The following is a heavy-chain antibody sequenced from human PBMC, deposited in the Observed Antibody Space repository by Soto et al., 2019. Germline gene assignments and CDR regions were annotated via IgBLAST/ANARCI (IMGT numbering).Heavy chain of an antibody. CDR1: GGPFSGYY. CDR2: INYSGNT. Sequence: QVQLQQWGAGLLKPSETLSLTCAVHGGPFSGYYWSWIRQPPGKGLEWIGEINYSGNTNYTPSPKSRVTIAVDTSKKHFSLKLSAVTAADTAVDYCARGIGGTSDYWGQGTLVTVSS. D-gene: IGHD1-26*01. CDR3: ARGIGGTSDY. J-gene: IGHJ4*02. V-gene: IGHV4-34*01.